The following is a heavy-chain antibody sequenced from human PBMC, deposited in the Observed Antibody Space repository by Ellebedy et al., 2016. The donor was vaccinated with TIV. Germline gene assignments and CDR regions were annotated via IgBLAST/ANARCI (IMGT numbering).Heavy chain of an antibody. CDR1: GYTFTGYY. J-gene: IGHJ4*02. CDR2: INPNSGGT. CDR3: ARARVRTYYYGSGSYSSFDY. V-gene: IGHV1-2*04. Sequence: ASVKVSCXASGYTFTGYYMHWVRQAPGQGLEWMGWINPNSGGTNYAQKFQGWVTMTRDTSISTAYMELSRLRSDDTAVYYCARARVRTYYYGSGSYSSFDYWGQGTLVTVSS. D-gene: IGHD3-10*01.